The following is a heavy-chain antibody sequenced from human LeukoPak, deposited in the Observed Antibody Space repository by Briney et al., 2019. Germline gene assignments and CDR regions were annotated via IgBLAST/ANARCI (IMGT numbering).Heavy chain of an antibody. CDR1: GGSISSGNYY. Sequence: PSETLSLTCTVSGGSISSGNYYWSWIRQPAGKGLEWIGRMYTSGSTNYNPSLKSRVTISVDTSKNQFSLKLSSVTAADTAVYYCAKDGVVVPAAIGTIYYYYYYMDVWGKGTTVTVSS. J-gene: IGHJ6*03. CDR3: AKDGVVVPAAIGTIYYYYYYMDV. CDR2: MYTSGST. V-gene: IGHV4-61*02. D-gene: IGHD2-2*01.